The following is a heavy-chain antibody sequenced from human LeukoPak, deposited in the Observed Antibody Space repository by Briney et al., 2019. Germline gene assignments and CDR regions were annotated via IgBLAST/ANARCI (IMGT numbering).Heavy chain of an antibody. CDR1: GYTFTGYY. D-gene: IGHD2-8*01. CDR2: INPNSGST. CDR3: ARDYPNIVLMVYAIGYYYGMDV. V-gene: IGHV1-46*01. J-gene: IGHJ6*02. Sequence: ASVKVSCKASGYTFTGYYMHWVRQAPGQGLEWMGRINPNSGSTSYAQKFQGRVTMTRDTSTSTVYMELSSLRSEDTAVYYCARDYPNIVLMVYAIGYYYGMDVWGQGTTVTVSS.